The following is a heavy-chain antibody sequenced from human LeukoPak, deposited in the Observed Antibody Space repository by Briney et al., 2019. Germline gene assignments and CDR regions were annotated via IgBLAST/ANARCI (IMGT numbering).Heavy chain of an antibody. CDR1: GGSISSYY. J-gene: IGHJ6*02. CDR2: IYYSGST. Sequence: PSETLSLTCTVSGGSISSYYWSWIRQPPGKGLEWIGYIYYSGSTNYNPSLKSRVTISVDTSKNQFSLKLSSVTAADTAVYYCARQSIAAAGTVDYGMDVWGQGTTVTVSS. D-gene: IGHD6-13*01. V-gene: IGHV4-59*08. CDR3: ARQSIAAAGTVDYGMDV.